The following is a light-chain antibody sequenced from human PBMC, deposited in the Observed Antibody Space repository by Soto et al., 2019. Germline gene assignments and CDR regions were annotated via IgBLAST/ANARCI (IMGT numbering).Light chain of an antibody. CDR2: RNN. CDR1: SSNIGSNY. Sequence: QSVLTQPPSASGTPGQRVTISCSGSSSNIGSNYVYWYQQLPGTAPKLLINRNNQRPSGVPDRFSGSKSGTSASLAISGLRSEDEADYYCAAWDDSLSGLFGTGTKVTVL. V-gene: IGLV1-47*01. CDR3: AAWDDSLSGL. J-gene: IGLJ1*01.